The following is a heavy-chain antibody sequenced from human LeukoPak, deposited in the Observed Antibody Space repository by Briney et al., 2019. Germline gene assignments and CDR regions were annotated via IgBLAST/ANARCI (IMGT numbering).Heavy chain of an antibody. CDR3: AGLHYYDSSGYDSYWYFDL. CDR2: IYNSGST. Sequence: PSETLSLTCTVSGGSISSYYWSWIRQPPGKGLEWIGYIYNSGSTNYNPSLKSRVTISVDTSKNQFSLKLSSVTAADTAVYYCAGLHYYDSSGYDSYWYFDLWGRGTLVTVSS. V-gene: IGHV4-59*01. J-gene: IGHJ2*01. D-gene: IGHD3-22*01. CDR1: GGSISSYY.